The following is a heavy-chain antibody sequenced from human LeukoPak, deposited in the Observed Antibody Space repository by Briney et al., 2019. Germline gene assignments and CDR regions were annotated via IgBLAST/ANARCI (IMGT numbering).Heavy chain of an antibody. D-gene: IGHD6-13*01. V-gene: IGHV3-53*01. CDR3: AGAHSSSWSVS. CDR2: IYSGGNT. Sequence: GGSLRLSCAASGFTVSGNYMSWVRQAPGKGLEWVSVIYSGGNTYYADSVKGRFTISRDNSKNTLYLQMNSLRAEDTAVYYCAGAHSSSWSVSWGQGTLVTVSS. J-gene: IGHJ5*01. CDR1: GFTVSGNY.